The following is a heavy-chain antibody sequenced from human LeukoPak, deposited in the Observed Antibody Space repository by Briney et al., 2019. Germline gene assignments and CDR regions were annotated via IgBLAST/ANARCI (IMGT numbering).Heavy chain of an antibody. Sequence: SETLSLTCAVNGGSFSAYYWNWIRQPPGKGLEWIGEINHGGTTNYNPSLKSRLTISVDTSQNQFSLKLSSVTAADTAVYYCAGLRRYCSSTSCPKTLDVWGKGTTVTVSS. CDR3: AGLRRYCSSTSCPKTLDV. D-gene: IGHD2-2*01. CDR2: INHGGTT. J-gene: IGHJ6*04. V-gene: IGHV4-34*01. CDR1: GGSFSAYY.